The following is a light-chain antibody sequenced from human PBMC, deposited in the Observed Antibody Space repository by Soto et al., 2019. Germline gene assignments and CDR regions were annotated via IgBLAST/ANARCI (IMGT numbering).Light chain of an antibody. Sequence: QSVLTQPPSVSGAPGQRVTISCTGSTSNIGAHYGVHWYQQLPGTAPKLLIYGITNRPSGVPDRFSASKSGTSASLAVSGLQAEDEADYYCQSYDSSLLSSGFGGGTKLTGL. J-gene: IGLJ3*02. CDR1: TSNIGAHYG. CDR2: GIT. CDR3: QSYDSSLLSSG. V-gene: IGLV1-40*01.